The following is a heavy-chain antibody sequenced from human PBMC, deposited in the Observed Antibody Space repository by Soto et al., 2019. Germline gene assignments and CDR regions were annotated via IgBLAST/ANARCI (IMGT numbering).Heavy chain of an antibody. J-gene: IGHJ5*02. CDR1: GYTFTSYD. CDR2: MNPNSGNT. V-gene: IGHV1-8*01. D-gene: IGHD6-13*01. CDR3: ARERAAAGTGWFDP. Sequence: QVQLVQSGAEVKKPGASVKVSCKASGYTFTSYDINWVRQATGQGLEWMGWMNPNSGNTGYAQKFQGRVTMTRNTSISTAYMELSSRRSEDSAVYYCARERAAAGTGWFDPWGQGTLVNVSS.